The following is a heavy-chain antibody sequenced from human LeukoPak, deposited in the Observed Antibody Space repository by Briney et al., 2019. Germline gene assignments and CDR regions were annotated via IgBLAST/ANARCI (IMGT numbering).Heavy chain of an antibody. Sequence: SVKVSCKASGGTFSSYAISWVRQAPGQGLEWMGGIIPIFGTANYAQKFQGRVTITADESTSTAYMELSSLRSEDTAVYYCARAPLTAEWLPRHFDYWGQGTLVTVSS. D-gene: IGHD3-3*01. V-gene: IGHV1-69*13. CDR3: ARAPLTAEWLPRHFDY. J-gene: IGHJ4*02. CDR2: IIPIFGTA. CDR1: GGTFSSYA.